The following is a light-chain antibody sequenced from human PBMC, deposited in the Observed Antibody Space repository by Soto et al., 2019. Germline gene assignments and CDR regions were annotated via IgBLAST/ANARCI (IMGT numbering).Light chain of an antibody. CDR3: AAWDDSRNGPV. J-gene: IGLJ3*02. V-gene: IGLV1-36*01. CDR1: SSNIGNNA. CDR2: YDD. Sequence: QSVLTQPPSVSAAPSQRVTIPCSGSSSNIGNNAVNWYQQVPGKAPKLLIHYDDRVASGVSDRFSCSKSGTSASLAISGLQSEDEADYYCAAWDDSRNGPVFGGGTKLTVL.